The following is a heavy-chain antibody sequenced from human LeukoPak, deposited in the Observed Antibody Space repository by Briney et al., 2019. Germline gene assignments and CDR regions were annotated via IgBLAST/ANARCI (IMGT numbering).Heavy chain of an antibody. J-gene: IGHJ4*02. D-gene: IGHD3-3*01. CDR1: GGSISSGGYY. Sequence: SQTLSLTCTVSGGSISSGGYYWSWIRQHPGKGLEWIGYIYSSGSADFNPSLKSRGTISVDTSKNQFSLKLSSMTAADTAVYYCARGSESDPVYFDYWGQGTLVTVSS. V-gene: IGHV4-31*03. CDR3: ARGSESDPVYFDY. CDR2: IYSSGSA.